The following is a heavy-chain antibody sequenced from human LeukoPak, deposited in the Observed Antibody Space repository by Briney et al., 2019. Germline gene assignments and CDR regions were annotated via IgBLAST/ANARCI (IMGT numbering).Heavy chain of an antibody. Sequence: PSQTLSLTCTVSGGSLSSGRYYWGWIRQPPGQGLEWIGYIYHSGSTYYNPSLKSRVTISVDRSKNQFALKLSSVTAADTAVYYCAGMTTVTTSGGFYWGQGTLVTVSS. CDR2: IYHSGST. CDR1: GGSLSSGRYY. CDR3: AGMTTVTTSGGFY. V-gene: IGHV4-30-2*01. D-gene: IGHD4-11*01. J-gene: IGHJ4*02.